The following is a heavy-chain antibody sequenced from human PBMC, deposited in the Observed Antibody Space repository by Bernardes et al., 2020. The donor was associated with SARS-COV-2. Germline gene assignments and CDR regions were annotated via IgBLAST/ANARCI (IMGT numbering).Heavy chain of an antibody. CDR1: GFSFNIYG. CDR2: TSYEGSIK. D-gene: IGHD6-13*01. Sequence: GGSLRLSCAASGFSFNIYGMHWVRQAPGRGLEWVAFTSYEGSIKYYADSVKGRFTISRDTSTRTLFLQMDSLRAEDTAVYYCAKDGYTFEIRKGNWYFDLWGRGTRVTVSS. J-gene: IGHJ2*01. CDR3: AKDGYTFEIRKGNWYFDL. V-gene: IGHV3-30*18.